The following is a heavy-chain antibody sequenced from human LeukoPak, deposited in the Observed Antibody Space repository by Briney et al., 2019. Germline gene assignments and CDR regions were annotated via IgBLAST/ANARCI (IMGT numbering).Heavy chain of an antibody. J-gene: IGHJ4*02. CDR2: IVPILGIA. D-gene: IGHD3-10*01. CDR1: GGTFSSYA. V-gene: IGHV1-69*04. Sequence: SVKVSCKASGGTFSSYAISWVRQAPGQGLEWMGRIVPILGIANYAQKFQGRVTITADKSTSTAYMELSSLRSEDTAVYYCARGGEYYFDYWGQGTLVTVSS. CDR3: ARGGEYYFDY.